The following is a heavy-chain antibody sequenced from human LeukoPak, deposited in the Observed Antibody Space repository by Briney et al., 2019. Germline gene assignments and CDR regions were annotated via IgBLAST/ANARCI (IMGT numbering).Heavy chain of an antibody. CDR2: INPSGGST. V-gene: IGHV1-46*01. D-gene: IGHD3-3*01. CDR3: ARGEIYYDLNYDYFDY. CDR1: GYTFTSYY. Sequence: ASVTVSCKASGYTFTSYYMHWVRQAPGQGLEWMGIINPSGGSTSYAQKFQGRVTMTRDTSTSTVYMELSSLRSEDTAVYYCARGEIYYDLNYDYFDYWGQGTLVTVSS. J-gene: IGHJ4*02.